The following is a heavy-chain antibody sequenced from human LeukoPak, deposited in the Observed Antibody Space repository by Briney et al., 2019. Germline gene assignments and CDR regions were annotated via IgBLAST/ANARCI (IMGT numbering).Heavy chain of an antibody. CDR2: MNPNSGNT. CDR1: GYTFTSYD. Sequence: ASVKVSXKASGYTFTSYDINWVRQATGQGLEWMGWMNPNSGNTGYAQKFQGRVTITRNTSISTAYMELSSLRSEDPAMYYCARVPVGLVIYYFNSGAQGPRLTVS. CDR3: ARVPVGLVIYYFNS. J-gene: IGHJ4*02. V-gene: IGHV1-8*03. D-gene: IGHD3/OR15-3a*01.